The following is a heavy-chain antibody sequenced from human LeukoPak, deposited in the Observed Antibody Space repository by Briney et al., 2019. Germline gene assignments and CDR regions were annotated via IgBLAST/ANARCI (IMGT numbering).Heavy chain of an antibody. V-gene: IGHV1-2*02. Sequence: ASVKVSCKASGYTFTGYYMHWVRQAPGQGLEWMGWINPNSGGTNYAQKFQGRVTMTRDTSTSTAYVELRDLRSEDTAVYYCVRDGEGVAISVNYWFDPWGQGTPVTVSS. CDR2: INPNSGGT. CDR3: VRDGEGVAISVNYWFDP. CDR1: GYTFTGYY. J-gene: IGHJ5*02. D-gene: IGHD3-10*01.